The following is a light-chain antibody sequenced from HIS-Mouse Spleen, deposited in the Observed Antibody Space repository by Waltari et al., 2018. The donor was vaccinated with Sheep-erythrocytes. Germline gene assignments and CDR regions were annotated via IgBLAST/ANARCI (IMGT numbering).Light chain of an antibody. J-gene: IGKJ1*01. CDR3: QQANSFPQT. CDR1: QDSSNY. CDR2: DAS. Sequence: EIQMTQSTYSLCADVGDRVTITCQASQDSSNYLNWYQQKPGKAPKLLIYDASNLETVVPSRFSGSGSGTDFTFTSSSLQPEDFATYYCQQANSFPQTFGQWTMVEIK. V-gene: IGKV1-33*01.